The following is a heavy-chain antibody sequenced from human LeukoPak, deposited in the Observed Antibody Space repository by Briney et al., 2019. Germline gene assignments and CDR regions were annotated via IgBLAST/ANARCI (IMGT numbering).Heavy chain of an antibody. CDR2: MDPNTGRT. Sequence: GASVKVSCKASGYTFTSFHINWMRQASGQGLEWVGWMDPNTGRTGCAQSFQGRVSMTRNTSISTAFMELSSLTSEDTAVYFCARGKRFMEWWKIAIEANWFDSWGQGSLVTVSS. CDR1: GYTFTSFH. J-gene: IGHJ5*01. D-gene: IGHD3-3*01. V-gene: IGHV1-8*01. CDR3: ARGKRFMEWWKIAIEANWFDS.